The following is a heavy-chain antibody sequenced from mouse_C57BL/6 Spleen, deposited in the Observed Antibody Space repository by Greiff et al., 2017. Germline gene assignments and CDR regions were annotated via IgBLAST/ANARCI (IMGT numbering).Heavy chain of an antibody. CDR3: AGITTRYYAMDY. Sequence: QVQLKQPGAELVKPGASVKMSCKASGYTFTSYWITWVKQRPGQGLEWIGDIYPGSGSTNYNEKFKSKATLTVDTSSSTASMQLSSLTSEDSAVYYCAGITTRYYAMDYWGQGTSVTVSS. V-gene: IGHV1-55*01. CDR2: IYPGSGST. CDR1: GYTFTSYW. D-gene: IGHD2-4*01. J-gene: IGHJ4*01.